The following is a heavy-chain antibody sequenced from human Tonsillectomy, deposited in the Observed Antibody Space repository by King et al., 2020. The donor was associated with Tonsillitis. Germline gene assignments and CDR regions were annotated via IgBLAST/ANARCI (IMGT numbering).Heavy chain of an antibody. Sequence: QLQESGPGLVKPSETLSLTCTVSGDSVSTGSYYWSWIRQPPGKGLEWIGYMYYSGSTNYNPSLKSRVPISVDTSKNPFSLKLSSVTAADTAVYYCAGGIAVAGGNAVDNWGQGTMVTVSS. CDR3: AGGIAVAGGNAVDN. CDR2: MYYSGST. V-gene: IGHV4-61*01. J-gene: IGHJ3*02. CDR1: GDSVSTGSYY. D-gene: IGHD6-19*01.